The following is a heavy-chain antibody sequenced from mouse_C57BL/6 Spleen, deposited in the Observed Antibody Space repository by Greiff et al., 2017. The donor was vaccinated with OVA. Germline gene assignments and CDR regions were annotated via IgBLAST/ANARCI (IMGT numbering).Heavy chain of an antibody. CDR1: GYAFSSSW. V-gene: IGHV1-82*01. CDR3: ARTYYDYQGAMDY. J-gene: IGHJ4*01. CDR2: IYPGDGDT. D-gene: IGHD2-4*01. Sequence: QVQLQQSGPELVKPGASVKISCKASGYAFSSSWMNWVKQRPGKGLEWIGRIYPGDGDTNYNGKFKGKATLTADKSSSTAYMQLSSLTSEDSAVYFCARTYYDYQGAMDYWGQGTSVTVSS.